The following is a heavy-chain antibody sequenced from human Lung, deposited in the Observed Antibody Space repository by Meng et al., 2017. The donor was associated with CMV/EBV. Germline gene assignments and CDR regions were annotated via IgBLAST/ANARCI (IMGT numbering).Heavy chain of an antibody. CDR1: GDSITNHNW. D-gene: IGHD3-10*01. CDR3: LRRSGGSV. CDR2: IPHRGSS. V-gene: IGHV4-4*02. Sequence: QVQFGGSGPALVKPSETLSLTGAVSGDSITNHNWWAWVRQPPGKGLEWIGEIPHRGSSAYNPSLKSRVSMSIDKSKNQFSLKLTSVTAADTAVYHCLRRSGGSVWGQGTLVTVSS. J-gene: IGHJ1*01.